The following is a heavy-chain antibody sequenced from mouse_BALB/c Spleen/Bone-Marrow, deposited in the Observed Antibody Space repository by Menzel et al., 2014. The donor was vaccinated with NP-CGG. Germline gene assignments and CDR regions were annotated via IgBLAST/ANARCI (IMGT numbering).Heavy chain of an antibody. J-gene: IGHJ2*01. CDR2: INPSNGGT. V-gene: IGHV1S81*02. CDR3: TRYGNYYFDY. CDR1: GYTFTSYY. D-gene: IGHD2-1*01. Sequence: QVQLQQSGAELVKPGASVKLSCKAPGYTFTSYYMYWVKQRPGQGLEWIGEINPSNGGTNFNEKFKSKATLTVDKSSSTAYMQLSSLTSEDSAVYYCTRYGNYYFDYWGQGTTLTVSS.